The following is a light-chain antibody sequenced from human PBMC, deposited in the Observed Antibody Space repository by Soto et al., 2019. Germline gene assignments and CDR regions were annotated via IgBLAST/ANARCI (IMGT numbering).Light chain of an antibody. V-gene: IGKV3-20*01. J-gene: IGKJ3*01. CDR2: GAS. Sequence: EIVLTQSPGTLSLSHGERATLSCRASQSVSSNLAWYQQKPGQAPRLLIYGASSRATGIPDRFSGSGSGTDFTLTISRLEPEDFAVYYCQQYGSSPFTVGPGTKVNI. CDR3: QQYGSSPFT. CDR1: QSVSSN.